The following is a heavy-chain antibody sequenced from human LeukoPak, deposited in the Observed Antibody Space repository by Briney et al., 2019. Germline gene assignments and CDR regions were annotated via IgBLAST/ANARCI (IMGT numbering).Heavy chain of an antibody. Sequence: GRSLRLSCAASGFTFSSYAMHWVRQAPGKGLEWVAVISYDGSNKYYADSVKGGFTISRDNSKNTLYLQMNSLRAEDTAVYYCARDPGAITMVRGVGYYYYGMDVWGKGTTVTVSS. J-gene: IGHJ6*04. V-gene: IGHV3-30*04. CDR3: ARDPGAITMVRGVGYYYYGMDV. CDR1: GFTFSSYA. D-gene: IGHD3-10*01. CDR2: ISYDGSNK.